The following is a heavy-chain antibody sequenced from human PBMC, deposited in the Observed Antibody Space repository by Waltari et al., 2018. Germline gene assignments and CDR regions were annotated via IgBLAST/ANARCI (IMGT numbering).Heavy chain of an antibody. V-gene: IGHV3-23*01. D-gene: IGHD6-19*01. CDR1: EFTLSNSA. Sequence: DVRLSESGGGLAQPGGSLRLSCVASEFTLSNSAMSWVRQAPGKGLECVSALVRSGFGTHYADSVKGRFAISRDNAKNTLYLQMNSLRAEDTAVYYCAKCEMYDSGWCAFFRYWGQGTLVTVSS. CDR2: LVRSGFGT. J-gene: IGHJ4*02. CDR3: AKCEMYDSGWCAFFRY.